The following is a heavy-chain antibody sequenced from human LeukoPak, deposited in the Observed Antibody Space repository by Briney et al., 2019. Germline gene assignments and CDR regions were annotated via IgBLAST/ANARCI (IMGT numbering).Heavy chain of an antibody. CDR1: GFAFSSSW. V-gene: IGHV3-7*01. CDR3: ARRAPGYCITTSCPDTYYYYYYMDV. Sequence: QPGGSLRLSCAASGFAFSSSWMSWVRQAPGKGLEWVANIKQDGSETYYVDSLKGRFPVSRDNAKNSVYLQMNNLRAEATAVYYCARRAPGYCITTSCPDTYYYYYYMDVWGKGTTVTVSS. D-gene: IGHD2-2*01. CDR2: IKQDGSET. J-gene: IGHJ6*03.